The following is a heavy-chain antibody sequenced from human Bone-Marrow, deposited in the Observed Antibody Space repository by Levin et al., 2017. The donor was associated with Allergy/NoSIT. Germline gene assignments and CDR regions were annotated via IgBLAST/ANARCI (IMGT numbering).Heavy chain of an antibody. Sequence: SCGASGFTFSSYAMCWVRQAPGKGLEWVALITYDGSTKYYADSVKGRFTISRDNSKNTLCLQMNSLRGEDTAVYYCAKEGRDRSESGDSDSYESGHWGQGTLVTVSS. J-gene: IGHJ4*02. CDR1: GFTFSSYA. V-gene: IGHV3-30*04. CDR2: ITYDGSTK. CDR3: AKEGRDRSESGDSDSYESGH. D-gene: IGHD5-18*01.